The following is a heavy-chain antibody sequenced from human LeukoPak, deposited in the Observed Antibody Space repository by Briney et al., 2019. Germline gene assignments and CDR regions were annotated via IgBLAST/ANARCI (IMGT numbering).Heavy chain of an antibody. CDR3: AKIDSPRVGWRAPFDY. CDR2: ISGAGRET. Sequence: GGSLRLSCEASGFTFGGSAMSWVRQAPGKGLEWISDISGAGRETYYADSVKGRFTISRDNSKNTLYLQLNSLGAEDTAVYFCAKIDSPRVGWRAPFDYWGQRTLVTVSS. V-gene: IGHV3-23*01. D-gene: IGHD6-19*01. CDR1: GFTFGGSA. J-gene: IGHJ4*02.